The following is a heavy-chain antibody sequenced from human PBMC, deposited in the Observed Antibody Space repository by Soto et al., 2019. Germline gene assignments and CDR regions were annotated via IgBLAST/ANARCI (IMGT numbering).Heavy chain of an antibody. J-gene: IGHJ4*02. Sequence: GSLRLSCAAFGFIFSSYAMSRVRQAPGKGLEWVSAISGSGGSTYYADSVKGRFTISRDNSKNTLYLQMNSLRAEDTAVYYCAKSIGGAVPGVFDNWGQGTLVNVSS. D-gene: IGHD6-19*01. CDR1: GFIFSSYA. V-gene: IGHV3-23*01. CDR2: ISGSGGST. CDR3: AKSIGGAVPGVFDN.